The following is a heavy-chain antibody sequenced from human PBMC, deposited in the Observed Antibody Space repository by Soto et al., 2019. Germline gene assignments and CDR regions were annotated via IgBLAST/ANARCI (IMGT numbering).Heavy chain of an antibody. V-gene: IGHV3-30*03. CDR1: GLTFSTYG. CDR2: ISSDGGYE. CDR3: ASRGDFEH. Sequence: QVLLVESGGGVVQPGGSLRLSCVASGLTFSTYGMHWVRQAPGKGLEWVSIISSDGGYESYADPVKGRFTISRDNSKSTLYLQMSSLTTEDTALYSCASRGDFEHWGQGTLVVVTS. J-gene: IGHJ4*02.